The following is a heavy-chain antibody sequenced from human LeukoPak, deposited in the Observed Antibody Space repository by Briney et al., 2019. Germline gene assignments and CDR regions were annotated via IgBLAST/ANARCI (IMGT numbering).Heavy chain of an antibody. CDR2: INPSGGST. J-gene: IGHJ6*02. V-gene: IGHV1-46*01. Sequence: GASVKVSCKASGYNFISYYMHWVRQAPGQGLEWMGIINPSGGSTGYAQKFQDRVTMTRDTSTSTVYMELSSLKSEDTAVYYCAREDVVLVDGVRYLYYGLDVWGQGTTVIVSS. CDR3: AREDVVLVDGVRYLYYGLDV. CDR1: GYNFISYY. D-gene: IGHD6-19*01.